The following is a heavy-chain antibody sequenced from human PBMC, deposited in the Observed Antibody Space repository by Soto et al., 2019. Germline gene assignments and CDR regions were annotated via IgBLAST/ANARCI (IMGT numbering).Heavy chain of an antibody. V-gene: IGHV3-30-3*01. D-gene: IGHD4-17*01. CDR1: GFTFSSYA. Sequence: QVQLVESGGGVVQPGRSLRLSCAASGFTFSSYAMHWVRQAPGKGLEWVAVISYDGSNKYYADSVKGRFTISRDNSKNTLYLQMNSLRAEDTAVYYCARAPDYGDYEVAVGYFELWGRGTLVTVSS. J-gene: IGHJ2*01. CDR2: ISYDGSNK. CDR3: ARAPDYGDYEVAVGYFEL.